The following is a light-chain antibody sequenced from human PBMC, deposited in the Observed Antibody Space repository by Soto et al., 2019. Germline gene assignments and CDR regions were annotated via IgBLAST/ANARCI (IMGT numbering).Light chain of an antibody. CDR2: EGS. V-gene: IGLV2-23*03. Sequence: QSALTQPASVSGSPGQSITISCTGTSSYVGSYNFVSWYQQHPGKAPKLMIYEGSKRPSGVSNRFSGSKSGNTASLTISGLQAEDEADYYCCSYAGGSTVVVFGGGTKLTVL. CDR1: SSYVGSYNF. CDR3: CSYAGGSTVVV. J-gene: IGLJ2*01.